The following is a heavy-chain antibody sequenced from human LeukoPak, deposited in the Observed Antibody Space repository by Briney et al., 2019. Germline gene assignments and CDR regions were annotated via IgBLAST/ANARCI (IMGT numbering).Heavy chain of an antibody. J-gene: IGHJ4*02. V-gene: IGHV1-69*13. CDR3: ARARSGYPDY. CDR2: IIPIFGTA. CDR1: GYTFTGYY. Sequence: SVKVSCKASGYTFTGYYMHWVRQAPGQGLEWMGGIIPIFGTANYAQKFQGRVTITADESTSTAYMELSSLRSEDTAVYYCARARSGYPDYWGQGTLVTVSS. D-gene: IGHD5-12*01.